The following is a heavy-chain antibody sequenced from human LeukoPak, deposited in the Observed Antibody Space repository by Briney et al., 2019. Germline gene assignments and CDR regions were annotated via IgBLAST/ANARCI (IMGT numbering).Heavy chain of an antibody. V-gene: IGHV1-18*01. D-gene: IGHD7-27*01. Sequence: GASVKVSCKASGYTFTSHGLSWARQAPGQGLEWMGWISIYSGNTNYAQKFQDRISMTTDTSTSTAYMELRSLKSDDTAVYHCARDPGGTWGFDYWGQGALVTVSS. CDR3: ARDPGGTWGFDY. CDR2: ISIYSGNT. J-gene: IGHJ4*02. CDR1: GYTFTSHG.